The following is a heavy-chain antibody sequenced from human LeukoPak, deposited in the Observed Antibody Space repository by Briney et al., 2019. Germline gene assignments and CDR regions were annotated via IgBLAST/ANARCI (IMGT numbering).Heavy chain of an antibody. V-gene: IGHV7-4-1*02. CDR1: GYTFTNYA. CDR2: INTNTGNP. CDR3: AREGAYYESSGYYYYFDS. Sequence: ASVKVSCKASGYTFTNYAINWVRQAPGQGLEWMGWINTNTGNPTYAQGFTGRFVFSLDNSFSTAYLQIRSLKAEDTAVYYCAREGAYYESSGYYYYFDSWSQGTLVTVSS. D-gene: IGHD3-22*01. J-gene: IGHJ4*02.